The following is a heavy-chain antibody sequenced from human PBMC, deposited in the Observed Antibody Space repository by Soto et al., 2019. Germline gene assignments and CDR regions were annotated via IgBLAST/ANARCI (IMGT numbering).Heavy chain of an antibody. CDR2: ISYDGSNK. D-gene: IGHD2-2*01. Sequence: GGSLRLSCAASGFTFSSYAMHWVRQAPGKGLEWVAVISYDGSNKYYADSGKGRFTISRDNAKNSLYLQMNSLRAEDTAVYYCARDPLPAAPGDYYYYGMDVWGRGTTVTVSS. CDR3: ARDPLPAAPGDYYYYGMDV. V-gene: IGHV3-30-3*01. J-gene: IGHJ6*02. CDR1: GFTFSSYA.